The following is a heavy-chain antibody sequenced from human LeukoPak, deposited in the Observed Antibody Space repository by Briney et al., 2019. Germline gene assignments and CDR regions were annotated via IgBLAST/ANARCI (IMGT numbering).Heavy chain of an antibody. V-gene: IGHV1-69*05. J-gene: IGHJ4*02. D-gene: IGHD3-9*01. CDR1: GGTFSSYA. CDR3: AGGYDILTGYLGY. Sequence: GASVKVSCKASGGTFSSYAISWVRQAPGQGLEWMGRIIPIFGTANHAQKFQGRVTIITDESTSTAYMELSSLRSEDTAVYYCAGGYDILTGYLGYWGQGTLVTVSS. CDR2: IIPIFGTA.